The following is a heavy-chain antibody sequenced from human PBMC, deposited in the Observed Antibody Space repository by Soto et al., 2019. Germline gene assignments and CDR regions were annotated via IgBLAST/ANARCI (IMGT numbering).Heavy chain of an antibody. CDR2: IRSKAYGGTT. V-gene: IGHV3-49*04. D-gene: IGHD6-13*01. Sequence: GSLRLSCTASGFTFGDYAMSWVRQAPGKGLEWVGFIRSKAYGGTTEYAASVKGRFTISRDDSKSIAYLQMNSLKTEDTAVYYCTRNVRSYSSTPGAAYYYYGMDVWGQGTTVTVSS. CDR3: TRNVRSYSSTPGAAYYYYGMDV. CDR1: GFTFGDYA. J-gene: IGHJ6*02.